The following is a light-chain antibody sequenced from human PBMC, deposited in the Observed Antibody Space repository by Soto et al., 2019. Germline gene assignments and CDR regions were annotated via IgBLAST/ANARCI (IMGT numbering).Light chain of an antibody. J-gene: IGKJ2*01. V-gene: IGKV1-5*01. CDR2: DAS. Sequence: DIPMTQSPSTLSASVGGRVTITCRASQSISNWLAWYQQKPGKAPKLLIFDASTLEGGVPSRFSGSGSGTEFTLTISSLQPDDFAIYYCHQYNSYSPTFGQGTKLEIK. CDR3: HQYNSYSPT. CDR1: QSISNW.